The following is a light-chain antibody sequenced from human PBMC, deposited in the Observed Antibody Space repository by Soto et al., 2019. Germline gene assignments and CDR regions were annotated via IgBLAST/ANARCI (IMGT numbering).Light chain of an antibody. V-gene: IGKV3D-15*01. J-gene: IGKJ3*01. Sequence: IVMTLSPVTLSVSPGGRATLSCKASRSVISNLAWYQHKPGQAPRLLIYGASIRATGIPARFSGSGSGTEFTLTISSLQSEDFSIYFCQQYNDWPFTFGPWTKVDIQ. CDR3: QQYNDWPFT. CDR2: GAS. CDR1: RSVISN.